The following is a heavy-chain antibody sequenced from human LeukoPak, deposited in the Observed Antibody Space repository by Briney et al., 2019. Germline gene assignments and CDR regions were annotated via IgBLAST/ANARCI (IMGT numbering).Heavy chain of an antibody. CDR3: ARDYRPRLAGAFDY. CDR1: GFTFSSYW. J-gene: IGHJ4*02. Sequence: GGSLRLSCAASGFTFSSYWMSWVRQAPGKGLEWVANIKQDGSEKYYVDSVKGRFSISRDNAKNSLYLQMNSLRAEDTAVYYCARDYRPRLAGAFDYWGQGTLVTVSS. V-gene: IGHV3-7*01. CDR2: IKQDGSEK. D-gene: IGHD3-16*02.